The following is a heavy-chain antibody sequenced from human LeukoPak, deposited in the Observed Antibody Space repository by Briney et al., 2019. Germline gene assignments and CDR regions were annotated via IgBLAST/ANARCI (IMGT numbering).Heavy chain of an antibody. CDR3: ARAGASYAMDV. CDR1: GFTFSSYS. Sequence: GGSLRLSCVASGFTFSSYSMHWVRHAPGKGLVWVSRIFVDGSSTSYADSVKGRFTISRDNTKNTLYLQMGSLRDDDTAVYYCARAGASYAMDVWGQGTTVTVS. CDR2: IFVDGSST. D-gene: IGHD1-14*01. V-gene: IGHV3-74*01. J-gene: IGHJ6*02.